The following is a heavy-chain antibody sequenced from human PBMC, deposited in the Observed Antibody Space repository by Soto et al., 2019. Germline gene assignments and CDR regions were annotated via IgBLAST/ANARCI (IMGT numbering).Heavy chain of an antibody. CDR3: ARGGPSSGWYNWFDP. D-gene: IGHD6-19*01. Sequence: ASVKVSCKASGYTFTSYYMHWVRQAPGQGLEWMGIINPSGGSTSYAQKFQGRVTMTRDTSMSTVYMELSSLRSEDTAVYYCARGGPSSGWYNWFDPWGQGTLVTVSS. CDR1: GYTFTSYY. V-gene: IGHV1-46*01. J-gene: IGHJ5*02. CDR2: INPSGGST.